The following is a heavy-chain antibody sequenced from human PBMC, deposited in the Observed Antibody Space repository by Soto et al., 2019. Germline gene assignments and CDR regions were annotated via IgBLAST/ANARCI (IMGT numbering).Heavy chain of an antibody. Sequence: SGPTLVNPTQTLTLTCSFSGFSLTTSGVGVGWVRQSPEKALEWLALIFWDDDKRYSPSLRSRLTIAKDTSKNQVVLTLTNVEPVDTATYYCARILTATGGHFDSWGQGALVTVSS. D-gene: IGHD2-8*02. J-gene: IGHJ4*02. CDR1: GFSLTTSGVG. V-gene: IGHV2-5*02. CDR3: ARILTATGGHFDS. CDR2: IFWDDDK.